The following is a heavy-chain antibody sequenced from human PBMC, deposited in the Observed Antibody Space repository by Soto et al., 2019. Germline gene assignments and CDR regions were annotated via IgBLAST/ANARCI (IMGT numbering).Heavy chain of an antibody. D-gene: IGHD3-3*01. Sequence: VGSLRLSCAASGFTFSSYAMSWVRQAPGKGLEWVSAISGSGGSTYYADSVKGRFTISRDNSKNTLYLQMNSLRAEDTAVYYCEKDTLFALPLNAFDIWGQGTMVTVSS. J-gene: IGHJ3*02. CDR2: ISGSGGST. CDR3: EKDTLFALPLNAFDI. V-gene: IGHV3-23*01. CDR1: GFTFSSYA.